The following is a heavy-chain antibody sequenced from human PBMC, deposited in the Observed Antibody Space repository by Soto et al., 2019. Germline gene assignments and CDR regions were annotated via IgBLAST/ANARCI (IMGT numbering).Heavy chain of an antibody. Sequence: SETLSRTCTVSGGSISSYSWSWIRQPPGKGLEYIGYIYYSGSTIYNPSLKSRVTISVDTSKNQFSLKLSSVTAADTAVYYCARVKYSYGYYFDYWGQGPLVTVSS. V-gene: IGHV4-59*01. J-gene: IGHJ4*02. D-gene: IGHD5-18*01. CDR3: ARVKYSYGYYFDY. CDR2: IYYSGST. CDR1: GGSISSYS.